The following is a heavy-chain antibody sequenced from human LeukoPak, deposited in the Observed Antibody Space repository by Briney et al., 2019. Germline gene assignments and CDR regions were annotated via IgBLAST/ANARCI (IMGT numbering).Heavy chain of an antibody. CDR2: INPKSGDT. D-gene: IGHD2-15*01. V-gene: IGHV1-2*06. J-gene: IGHJ4*02. CDR1: GYTITGYY. Sequence: ASVKVSCKASGYTITGYYMHWVRQAPGQGLEWMGRINPKSGDTNSAQKFQGRITMTRDTSISTAYMELSSLRSEDTAVYYCARLLPHQYFDYWGQGTLVTVSS. CDR3: ARLLPHQYFDY.